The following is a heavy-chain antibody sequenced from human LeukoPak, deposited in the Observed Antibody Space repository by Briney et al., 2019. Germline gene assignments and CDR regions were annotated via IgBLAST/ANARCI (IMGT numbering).Heavy chain of an antibody. D-gene: IGHD3-3*01. V-gene: IGHV4-34*01. J-gene: IGHJ4*02. CDR2: INHSGST. CDR1: GGSFSGYY. Sequence: PSETLSLTCAVYGGSFSGYYWSWIRQPPGKGLEWIGEINHSGSTNYNPSLKSRVTISVDTSKNQFSLKLSSVTAADTAVYYCARGRADFWGGYLGRLDYWGQGTLVTVSS. CDR3: ARGRADFWGGYLGRLDY.